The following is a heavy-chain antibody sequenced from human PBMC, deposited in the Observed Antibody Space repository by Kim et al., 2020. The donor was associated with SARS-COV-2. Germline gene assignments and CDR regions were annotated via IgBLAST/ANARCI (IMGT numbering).Heavy chain of an antibody. D-gene: IGHD3-10*01. J-gene: IGHJ5*02. CDR3: ARECYYGSGSYYWFDP. CDR2: IYYSGST. CDR1: GGSISSGGYY. V-gene: IGHV4-31*03. Sequence: SETLSLTCTVSGGSISSGGYYWSWIRQHPGKGLEWIGYIYYSGSTYYNPSLKSRVTISVDTSKNQFSLKLSSVTAADTAVYYCARECYYGSGSYYWFDPWGQGTLVTVSS.